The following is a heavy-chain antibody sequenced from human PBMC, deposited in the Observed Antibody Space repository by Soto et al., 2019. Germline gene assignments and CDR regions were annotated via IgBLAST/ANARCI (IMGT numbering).Heavy chain of an antibody. V-gene: IGHV4-61*01. Sequence: SETLSLTCTVSGGSVSSGTYQWSWIRQSPGKGLEWIGYIYYTGSTNYNPSLKSRVTISVDTSKNQFSLKLTSVTAADTALYFCARLQFYDFWSGSVTMDVWGQGTTVTVYS. CDR1: GGSVSSGTYQ. J-gene: IGHJ6*02. D-gene: IGHD3-3*01. CDR2: IYYTGST. CDR3: ARLQFYDFWSGSVTMDV.